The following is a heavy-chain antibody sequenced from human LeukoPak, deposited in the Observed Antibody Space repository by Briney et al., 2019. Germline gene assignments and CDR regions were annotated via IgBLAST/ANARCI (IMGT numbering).Heavy chain of an antibody. CDR3: AKDHGSMIVVVITPFDY. J-gene: IGHJ4*02. D-gene: IGHD3-22*01. CDR2: ISGGAGST. V-gene: IGHV3-23*01. CDR1: GFTFSSYA. Sequence: QPGGSLRLSCAASGFTFSSYAMSWVRQAPGKGLEWVSAISGGAGSTYYADSVKGRFTISRDNSKNTLYLQMSSLRAEDTAVYYCAKDHGSMIVVVITPFDYWGQGTLVTVSS.